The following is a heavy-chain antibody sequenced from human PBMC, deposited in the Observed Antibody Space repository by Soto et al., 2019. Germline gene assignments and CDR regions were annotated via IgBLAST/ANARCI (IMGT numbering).Heavy chain of an antibody. Sequence: QVQLVESGGGVVQPGRSLRLSCAASGFTFSSYGMHWVRQAPGKGLEWVAVIWYDGSNKYYADSVKGRFTISRDNSKNTLYLQMNSLRAEDTAVYYCARPYDFWSGYPPFDYWGQGTLVTVSS. D-gene: IGHD3-3*01. V-gene: IGHV3-33*01. CDR2: IWYDGSNK. CDR1: GFTFSSYG. J-gene: IGHJ4*02. CDR3: ARPYDFWSGYPPFDY.